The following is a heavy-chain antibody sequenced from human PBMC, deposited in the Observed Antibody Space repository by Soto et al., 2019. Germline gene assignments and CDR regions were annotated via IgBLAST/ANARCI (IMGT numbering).Heavy chain of an antibody. CDR1: VFTFSNHA. J-gene: IGHJ6*02. CDR2: ISSGGDNT. CDR3: AKDFDSYSSGRYGMDV. Sequence: EVQLLESGGGLVQPGGSLRLSCAASVFTFSNHAMSWVRQAPGKGLEWVSTISSGGDNTYYADSVKGRFTISRDNSKNRLYLQMTSLRAEDTAVYYCAKDFDSYSSGRYGMDVWGQGTKVTVSS. V-gene: IGHV3-23*01. D-gene: IGHD6-19*01.